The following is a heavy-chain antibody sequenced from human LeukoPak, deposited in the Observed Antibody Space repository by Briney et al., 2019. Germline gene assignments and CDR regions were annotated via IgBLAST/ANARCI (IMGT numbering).Heavy chain of an antibody. CDR3: ARLGGFCSSTSCYSWFDP. CDR1: GASILNYY. V-gene: IGHV4-59*08. CDR2: MYYSGNT. J-gene: IGHJ5*02. D-gene: IGHD2-2*01. Sequence: SETLSLTCTVSGASILNYYWSWIRQPPGKGLEWIGYMYYSGNTNYNPSLKSRVTISVDTSQNQFSLRLNSVTAADTAFYYCARLGGFCSSTSCYSWFDPWGQGTLVTVSS.